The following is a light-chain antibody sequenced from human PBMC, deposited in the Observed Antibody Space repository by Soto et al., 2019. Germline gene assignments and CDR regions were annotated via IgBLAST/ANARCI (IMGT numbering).Light chain of an antibody. Sequence: EIVLTQSPGTLSLSPGERATLSCRASQSLSTYLAWYQQKPGQAPRLLIYTISTRATGVPDRFSGSGSGTDFCLSIGRLELEDSAVYYCQHYEYPVSGWTFGQGTKVEIK. CDR1: QSLSTY. V-gene: IGKV3-20*01. CDR3: QHYEYPVSGWT. CDR2: TIS. J-gene: IGKJ1*01.